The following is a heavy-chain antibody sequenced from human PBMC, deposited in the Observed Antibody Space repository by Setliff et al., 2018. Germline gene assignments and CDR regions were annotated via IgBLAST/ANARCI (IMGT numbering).Heavy chain of an antibody. CDR2: IYTSGST. CDR3: ARVDDSSGYHDY. D-gene: IGHD3-22*01. J-gene: IGHJ4*02. Sequence: SETLSLTCTVSGGSISSSNYYWGWIRQPPGKGLEWIGHIYTSGSTNYNPSLKSRVTISVDTSKNQFSLKLSSVTAADTAVYYCARVDDSSGYHDYWGQGTLVTVSS. CDR1: GGSISSSNYY. V-gene: IGHV4-61*05.